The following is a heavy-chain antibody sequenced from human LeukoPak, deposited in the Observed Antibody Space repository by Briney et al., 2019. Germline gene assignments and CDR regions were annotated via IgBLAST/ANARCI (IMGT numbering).Heavy chain of an antibody. CDR1: GYTFTGYY. CDR3: ARDSYPSSTSFYYYYYGMDV. Sequence: ASVKVSCKASGYTFTGYYMHWVRQAPGQGLEWMGWINPNSGGTNYAQKLQGRVTMTTDTSTGTAYMELRSLRSDDTAVYYCARDSYPSSTSFYYYYYGMDVWGQGTTVTVSS. J-gene: IGHJ6*02. CDR2: INPNSGGT. D-gene: IGHD2-2*01. V-gene: IGHV1-2*02.